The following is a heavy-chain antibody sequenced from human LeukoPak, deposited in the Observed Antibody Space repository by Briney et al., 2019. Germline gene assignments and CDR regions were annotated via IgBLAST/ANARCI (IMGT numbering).Heavy chain of an antibody. CDR3: AKVATSSHPFDF. CDR1: GLTFSSYT. J-gene: IGHJ4*02. Sequence: PGGPLRLSCAASGLTFSSYTMNWVRQAPGQGLEWVSSISNGNSYIYYADSVKGRFTISRDNAKSSLYLQTNSLRPEDTAVYYCAKVATSSHPFDFWGQGTLVTVSS. CDR2: ISNGNSYI. V-gene: IGHV3-21*01.